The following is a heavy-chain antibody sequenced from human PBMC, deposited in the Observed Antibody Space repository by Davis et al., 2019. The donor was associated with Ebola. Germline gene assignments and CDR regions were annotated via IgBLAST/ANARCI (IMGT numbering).Heavy chain of an antibody. CDR3: ARGVTMVRFPVWFDP. V-gene: IGHV1-18*01. Sequence: ASVKVSCKASGYTFTSYGISWVRQAPGQGLEWMGWISAYNGNTNYAQKLQGRVTMTTDTSTSTAYMELRRLRSDDTAVYYCARGVTMVRFPVWFDPWGQGTLVTVSS. J-gene: IGHJ5*02. CDR2: ISAYNGNT. CDR1: GYTFTSYG. D-gene: IGHD3-10*01.